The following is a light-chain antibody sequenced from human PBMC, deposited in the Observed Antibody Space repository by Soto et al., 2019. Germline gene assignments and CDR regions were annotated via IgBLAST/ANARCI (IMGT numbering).Light chain of an antibody. CDR1: QSISSG. CDR2: GVA. V-gene: IGKV1-5*01. J-gene: IGKJ1*01. Sequence: DIQMTQSPSTLSASVGDRVTITCRASQSISSGLAWYQQKTAKAPKFLIDGVASLKSGVPSRFSGRRSGTEFSLTISSLQPEDVASYYCLQDYGGSWTFGQGTKVDIK. CDR3: LQDYGGSWT.